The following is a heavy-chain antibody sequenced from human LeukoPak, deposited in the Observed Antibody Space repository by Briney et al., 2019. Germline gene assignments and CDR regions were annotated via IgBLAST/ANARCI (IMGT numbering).Heavy chain of an antibody. CDR2: IYYSGST. D-gene: IGHD2-2*01. CDR1: GGSISSYY. J-gene: IGHJ3*02. CDR3: ARDRGYCSSTSCYVRRNDAFDI. Sequence: SETLSLTCTVSGGSISSYYWSWIRQPPGKGLEWIGYIYYSGSTNYNPSLKSRVTISVDASKNQFSLKLSSVTAADTAVYYCARDRGYCSSTSCYVRRNDAFDIWGQGTMVTVSS. V-gene: IGHV4-59*01.